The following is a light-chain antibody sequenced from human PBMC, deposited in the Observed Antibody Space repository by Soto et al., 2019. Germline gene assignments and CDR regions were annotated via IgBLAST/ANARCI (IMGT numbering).Light chain of an antibody. CDR1: QSVSSTY. Sequence: EIVLTQSPGTLSLSPGERATLSCRASQSVSSTYLGWYQQKPGQAPRLLINGASSRATGIPDRFSGSGSGTDFTLTISRLVPEDFAVYYCQQYGSPPFTFGPGTKVDIK. CDR2: GAS. CDR3: QQYGSPPFT. V-gene: IGKV3-20*01. J-gene: IGKJ3*01.